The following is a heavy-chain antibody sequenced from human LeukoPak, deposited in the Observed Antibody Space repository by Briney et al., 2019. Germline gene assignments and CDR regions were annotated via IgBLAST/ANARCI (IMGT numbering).Heavy chain of an antibody. CDR3: TRDGGNARTPSLFDY. D-gene: IGHD2-8*01. V-gene: IGHV4-61*02. CDR2: ISPSGST. J-gene: IGHJ4*02. CDR1: GGSISSENNY. Sequence: SQTLSLTCTVSGGSISSENNYWTWIRQPAGKGLEWIGRISPSGSTKFNASLKSRVTMSLDTSKNQFSLKLSSVTAADTAMYYCTRDGGNARTPSLFDYWGQGTLSPSPQ.